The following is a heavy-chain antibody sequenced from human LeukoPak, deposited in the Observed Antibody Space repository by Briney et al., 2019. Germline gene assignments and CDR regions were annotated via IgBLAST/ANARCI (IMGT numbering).Heavy chain of an antibody. D-gene: IGHD3-3*01. V-gene: IGHV3-48*01. CDR3: ARDTGVYDFWSGYSFDY. Sequence: GGSLRLSCAASGFTFSRNSMNWVRQAPGKGLEWVSYISSSSSTIYYADSVKGRFTISRDNAKNSLYLQMNSLRAEDTAVYYCARDTGVYDFWSGYSFDYWGQGTLVTVSS. CDR2: ISSSSSTI. J-gene: IGHJ4*02. CDR1: GFTFSRNS.